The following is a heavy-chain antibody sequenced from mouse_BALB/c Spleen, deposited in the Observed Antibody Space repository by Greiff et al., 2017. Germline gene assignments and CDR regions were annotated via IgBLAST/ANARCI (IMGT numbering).Heavy chain of an antibody. CDR2: ILPGSGST. CDR1: GYTFSSYW. J-gene: IGHJ4*01. CDR3: AGKDRYYAMDY. V-gene: IGHV1-9*01. Sequence: QVHLKQSGAELMKPGASVKISCKATGYTFSSYWIHWVKQRPGHGLEWIGEILPGSGSTNYNEKFKGKATFTADTSSNTAYMQLSSLTSEDSAVYYGAGKDRYYAMDYWGQGTSVTVSS. D-gene: IGHD2-14*01.